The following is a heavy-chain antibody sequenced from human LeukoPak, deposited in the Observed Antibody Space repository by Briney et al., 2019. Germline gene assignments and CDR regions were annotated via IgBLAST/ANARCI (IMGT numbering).Heavy chain of an antibody. CDR3: ARQEWSGYYLPDY. CDR2: VYYSGST. Sequence: SETLSLTCTVSGGSISSYYWSWIRQPPGKGLEWIGYVYYSGSTNYNPSLKSRVTISVDTSKNQFSLKLSSVTAADTAVYYCARQEWSGYYLPDYRGQGTLVTVSS. J-gene: IGHJ4*02. CDR1: GGSISSYY. V-gene: IGHV4-59*08. D-gene: IGHD3-3*01.